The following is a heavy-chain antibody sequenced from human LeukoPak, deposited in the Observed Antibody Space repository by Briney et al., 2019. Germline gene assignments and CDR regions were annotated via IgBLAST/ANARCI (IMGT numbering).Heavy chain of an antibody. V-gene: IGHV3-30*03. CDR2: ISYDGSNK. CDR3: ARSLAESHFDY. CDR1: GFTFSSYG. J-gene: IGHJ4*02. D-gene: IGHD3-16*01. Sequence: GGSLRLSCAASGFTFSSYGMHWVRQAPGKGLEWVAVISYDGSNKYYADSVKGRFTISRDNSKNTLYLQMNSLRAEDTAVYYCARSLAESHFDYWGQGTLVTVSS.